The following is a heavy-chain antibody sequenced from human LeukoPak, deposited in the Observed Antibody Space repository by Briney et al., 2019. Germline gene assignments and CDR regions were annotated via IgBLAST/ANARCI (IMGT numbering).Heavy chain of an antibody. CDR3: ARHDGYSGYDQGNWFDP. CDR1: GGSISSGGYY. CDR2: IYYSGST. V-gene: IGHV4-61*08. Sequence: AETLSLTCTVSGGSISSGGYYWSWIRQHPRKGLEWIGYIYYSGSTNYNPSLKSRVTISVDTSKNQFSLKLSSVTAADTAVYYCARHDGYSGYDQGNWFDPWGQGTLVTVSS. D-gene: IGHD5-12*01. J-gene: IGHJ5*02.